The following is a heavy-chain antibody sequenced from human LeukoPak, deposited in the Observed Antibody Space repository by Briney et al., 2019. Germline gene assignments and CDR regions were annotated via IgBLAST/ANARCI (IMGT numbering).Heavy chain of an antibody. CDR1: GFTFSGFW. Sequence: GGSLRLSCAVSGFTFSGFWMSWSRQAPRKGLEWVASINSDGSEGYYADVVKGRFTISRDNAKSSLHLQMNGLRAEDTAMYYCVKDSGWFHFDSWGQGTLVTVSS. J-gene: IGHJ4*02. CDR3: VKDSGWFHFDS. V-gene: IGHV3-7*03. D-gene: IGHD6-19*01. CDR2: INSDGSEG.